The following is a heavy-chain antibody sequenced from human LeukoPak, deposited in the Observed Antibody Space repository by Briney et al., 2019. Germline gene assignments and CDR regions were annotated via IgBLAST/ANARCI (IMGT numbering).Heavy chain of an antibody. Sequence: PGGSLRLSCAASGFTFSSYSMNWVRQAPGKGLQWVSSISSSSSYIYYADSVKGRFTISRDNAKNSLYLQMNSLRAEDTALYYCAREEFELELHPWGQGTLVTVSS. CDR2: ISSSSSYI. D-gene: IGHD1-7*01. CDR3: AREEFELELHP. CDR1: GFTFSSYS. J-gene: IGHJ5*02. V-gene: IGHV3-21*01.